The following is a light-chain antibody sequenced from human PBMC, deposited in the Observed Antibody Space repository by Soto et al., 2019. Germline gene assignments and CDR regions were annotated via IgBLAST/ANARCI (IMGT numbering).Light chain of an antibody. V-gene: IGKV1-5*03. CDR3: QQYNTYPWT. Sequence: DIQMTQSPSTLSASVGDRVTITCRASQSVTSWLAWYQQKPGKAPKLLIHKASNLQSGVPARFSGSESGTEFTLTISSLQPDDFATYYCQQYNTYPWTFGQGTKVEIK. CDR1: QSVTSW. J-gene: IGKJ1*01. CDR2: KAS.